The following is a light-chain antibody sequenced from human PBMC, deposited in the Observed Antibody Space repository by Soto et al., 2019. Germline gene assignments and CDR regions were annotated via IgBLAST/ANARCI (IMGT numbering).Light chain of an antibody. CDR2: QAS. Sequence: DIQMTQSPSSLSASVEERATITCRASQSISNHLNWYQQKPGKAPKLLIYQASSLESGVPSRFSGSGSGTEFTLTISSLQPDEFATYYCQQYNSYSWTFGQGTKVDIK. J-gene: IGKJ1*01. CDR3: QQYNSYSWT. V-gene: IGKV1-5*03. CDR1: QSISNH.